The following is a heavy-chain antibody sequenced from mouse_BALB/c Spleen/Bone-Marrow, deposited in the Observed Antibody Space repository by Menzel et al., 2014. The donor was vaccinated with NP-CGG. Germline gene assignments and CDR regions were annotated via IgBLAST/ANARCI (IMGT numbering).Heavy chain of an antibody. CDR2: ILPGSDST. J-gene: IGHJ4*01. Sequence: VQRVESGAELMKPGASVKISCKATGYTFSSYWIEWVKQRPGHGLEWIGEILPGSDSTNYNEKSKGKATFTADTSSNTAYMQLSSLTSEDSAVYYCARASWDYWGQGTSVTVSS. CDR1: GYTFSSYW. CDR3: ARASWDY. D-gene: IGHD6-1*01. V-gene: IGHV1-9*01.